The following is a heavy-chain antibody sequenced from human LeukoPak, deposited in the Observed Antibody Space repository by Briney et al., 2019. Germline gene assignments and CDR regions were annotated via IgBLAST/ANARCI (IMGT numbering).Heavy chain of an antibody. CDR1: GFTFDDYA. CDR3: AKDISLPKYCSGGSCYSADYYFDC. V-gene: IGHV3-9*01. J-gene: IGHJ4*02. D-gene: IGHD2-15*01. Sequence: GGSLRLSCAASGFTFDDYAMHWVRHAPGKGLEWVSGISWNSGSIGYADSVKGRFTISRDNAKNSLYLQMNSLRAEDTALYYCAKDISLPKYCSGGSCYSADYYFDCWGQGTLVTVSS. CDR2: ISWNSGSI.